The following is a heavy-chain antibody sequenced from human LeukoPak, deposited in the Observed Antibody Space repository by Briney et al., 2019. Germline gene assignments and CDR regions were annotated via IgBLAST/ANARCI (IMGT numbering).Heavy chain of an antibody. CDR1: GFTFSSYA. D-gene: IGHD4-11*01. Sequence: PGGSLRLSCSASGFTFSSYAMHWVRQAPGKGLEYVSVISSNGGSTYYADSVKGRFTISRDNSKNTLYLQMGSLRAEDTAVYYCVKTHDYSNYLVTYYFDYWGQGTLVTVSS. J-gene: IGHJ4*02. CDR3: VKTHDYSNYLVTYYFDY. V-gene: IGHV3-64D*09. CDR2: ISSNGGST.